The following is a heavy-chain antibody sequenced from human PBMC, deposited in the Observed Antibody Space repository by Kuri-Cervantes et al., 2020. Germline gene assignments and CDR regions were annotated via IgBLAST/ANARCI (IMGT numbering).Heavy chain of an antibody. Sequence: GSLRLSCTVSGGSISSSSYYWGWIRQPPGKGLEWIGSIYYSGSTYYNPSLKSRVTISVDTSKNQFSLKLSSVTAADTAVYYCARATDGVDYWGQGTLVTVSS. D-gene: IGHD3-10*01. V-gene: IGHV4-39*07. CDR2: IYYSGST. J-gene: IGHJ4*02. CDR1: GGSISSSSYY. CDR3: ARATDGVDY.